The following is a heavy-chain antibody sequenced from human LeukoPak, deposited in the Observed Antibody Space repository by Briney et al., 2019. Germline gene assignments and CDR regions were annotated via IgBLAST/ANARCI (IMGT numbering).Heavy chain of an antibody. D-gene: IGHD6-6*01. Sequence: SETLSLTCTVSGGSISSSSYYWGWKRQPPGMGLECVGCIYYSGSTYYTPSLKSRVTTSVDTSKNQFSVKLSSVTAADTAVYYSARSSDYWGQGTLVTVSA. J-gene: IGHJ4*02. V-gene: IGHV4-39*01. CDR3: ARSSDY. CDR1: GGSISSSSYY. CDR2: IYYSGST.